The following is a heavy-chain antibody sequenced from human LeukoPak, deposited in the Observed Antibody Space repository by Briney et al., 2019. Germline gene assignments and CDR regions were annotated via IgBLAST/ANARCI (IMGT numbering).Heavy chain of an antibody. CDR2: INPHSGGT. Sequence: ASVKVSCKASGYTFTGYYIHWVRQAPGQGLEWMGWINPHSGGTNYAQKFQGRVTMTRDTSISTAYMELSRLRSDDTAVYYCARGRGRTSYYYYYYMDVWGKGTTVTISS. D-gene: IGHD3-16*01. V-gene: IGHV1-2*02. CDR3: ARGRGRTSYYYYYYMDV. CDR1: GYTFTGYY. J-gene: IGHJ6*03.